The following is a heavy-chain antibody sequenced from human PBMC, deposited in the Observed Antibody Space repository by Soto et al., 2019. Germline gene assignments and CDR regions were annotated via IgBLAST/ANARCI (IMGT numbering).Heavy chain of an antibody. Sequence: GASVKVSCKASGYTFTSYYMHWVRQAPGQGLEWMGIINPSGGSTSYAQKFQGRVTMTRDTSTSTVYMELSSLRSEDTAVYYRASAYCGGDCYPYYYYYYMDVWGKGTTVTVSS. CDR1: GYTFTSYY. D-gene: IGHD2-21*01. CDR3: ASAYCGGDCYPYYYYYYMDV. V-gene: IGHV1-46*03. CDR2: INPSGGST. J-gene: IGHJ6*03.